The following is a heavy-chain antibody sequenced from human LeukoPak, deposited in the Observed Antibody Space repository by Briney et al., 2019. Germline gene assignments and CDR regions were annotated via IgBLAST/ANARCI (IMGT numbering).Heavy chain of an antibody. Sequence: GGSLRLSCAASGNSWMHWVRQAPGKGLAWVSHINGDGSWTSYADSVKGRFTISKDNAKNTVYLQMNNLRAEDTAVYYCVSFYETYWGRGTLVTVSS. CDR2: INGDGSWT. CDR3: VSFYETY. J-gene: IGHJ4*02. V-gene: IGHV3-74*01. D-gene: IGHD2-2*01. CDR1: GNSW.